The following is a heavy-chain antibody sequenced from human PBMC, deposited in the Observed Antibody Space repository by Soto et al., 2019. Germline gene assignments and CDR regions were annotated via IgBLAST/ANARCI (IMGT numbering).Heavy chain of an antibody. J-gene: IGHJ4*02. CDR1: GGSISSSSYY. V-gene: IGHV4-39*01. Sequence: QLQLQETGPGLVKPSETLSLTCTVSGGSISSSSYYWGWIRQPPGKGLEWIGSIYYSGSTYYNPSLKSRVTIYVDTSKTQFSLKLCSVTAADTAVYYCAALLDILTGYYNLSDYWGQGTLVTVSS. D-gene: IGHD3-9*01. CDR3: AALLDILTGYYNLSDY. CDR2: IYYSGST.